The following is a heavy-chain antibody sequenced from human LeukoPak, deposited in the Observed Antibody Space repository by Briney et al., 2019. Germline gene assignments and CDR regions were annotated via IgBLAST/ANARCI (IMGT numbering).Heavy chain of an antibody. CDR1: GGSISSSSYS. CDR3: ARLSMGYYYYYMDV. CDR2: IYYSGST. V-gene: IGHV4-39*07. Sequence: SETLSLTCTVSGGSISSSSYSWGWIRQPPGKGLEWIGTIYYSGSTYYNPSLKSRVTISLDTSKNQFSLKLSSVTAADTAVYYCARLSMGYYYYYMDVWGKGTTVTVSS. J-gene: IGHJ6*03.